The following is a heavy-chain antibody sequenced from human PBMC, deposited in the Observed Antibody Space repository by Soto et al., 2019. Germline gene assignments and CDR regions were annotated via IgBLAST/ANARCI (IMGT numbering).Heavy chain of an antibody. CDR2: INAGNGKT. Sequence: ASVKVSCKASGYTFTSYVMHWVRQAPGQRLEWMGWINAGNGKTKYSQKFQGRVTISRDTSANTAYMELSSLRSEDTAVYYCAREFPSLSSSWREYFHHWGQGTLVTVSS. D-gene: IGHD6-13*01. CDR3: AREFPSLSSSWREYFHH. J-gene: IGHJ1*01. CDR1: GYTFTSYV. V-gene: IGHV1-3*01.